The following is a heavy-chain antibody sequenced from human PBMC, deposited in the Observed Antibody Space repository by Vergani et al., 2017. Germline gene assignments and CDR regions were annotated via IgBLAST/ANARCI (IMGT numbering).Heavy chain of an antibody. CDR3: VGISYSSSN. J-gene: IGHJ1*01. D-gene: IGHD6-6*01. Sequence: QVQLQESGPGLVKPSQTLSLTCTVSGGSISSGSYYWSWIRQPAWKGLEWMGRIYYSGSTYYNPSLKSRVTISVDTSKNQFSLKLTSVTAADTAVYFCVGISYSSSNWGQGTLVSVSS. CDR1: GGSISSGSYY. CDR2: IYYSGST. V-gene: IGHV4-61*02.